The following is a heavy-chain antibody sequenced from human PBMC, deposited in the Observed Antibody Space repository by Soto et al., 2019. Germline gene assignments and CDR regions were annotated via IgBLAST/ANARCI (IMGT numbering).Heavy chain of an antibody. Sequence: GGSLRLSCAVSRFTFRDYGMTWVRQAPGKGLEWVSGITWTGDNTGYADSVKGRFTISRDNAKGSLFLQMNSLRAEDTAFYFCARAIRQSRVTANWLDSWGQGSL. J-gene: IGHJ5*01. CDR2: ITWTGDNT. D-gene: IGHD2-21*02. V-gene: IGHV3-20*04. CDR3: ARAIRQSRVTANWLDS. CDR1: RFTFRDYG.